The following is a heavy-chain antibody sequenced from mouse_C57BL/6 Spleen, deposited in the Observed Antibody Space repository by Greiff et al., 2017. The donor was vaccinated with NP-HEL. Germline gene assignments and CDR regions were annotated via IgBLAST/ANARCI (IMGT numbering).Heavy chain of an antibody. D-gene: IGHD2-4*01. Sequence: EVQLQQSGPELVKPGASVKISCKASGYSFTGYYMNWVKQSPEKSLEWIGEINPSTGGTTYNQKFKAKATLTVDKSSSTAYMQLKSLTSEDSAVYYCARSDDYDPDYAVDYWGQGTSVTVSS. CDR3: ARSDDYDPDYAVDY. CDR1: GYSFTGYY. CDR2: INPSTGGT. J-gene: IGHJ4*01. V-gene: IGHV1-42*01.